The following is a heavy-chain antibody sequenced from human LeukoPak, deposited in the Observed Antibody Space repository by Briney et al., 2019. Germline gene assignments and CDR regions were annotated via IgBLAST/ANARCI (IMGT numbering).Heavy chain of an antibody. Sequence: SETLSLTCTVSGGSISSGGYYWSWIRQHPGKGLEWIGYIYYSGSTYYNPSLKSRVTISVDTSKNQFSLKLSSVTAADTAVYYCARDRRRIAVAGTGAFDIWGQGTMVTVSS. CDR1: GGSISSGGYY. CDR2: IYYSGST. D-gene: IGHD6-19*01. V-gene: IGHV4-31*03. J-gene: IGHJ3*02. CDR3: ARDRRRIAVAGTGAFDI.